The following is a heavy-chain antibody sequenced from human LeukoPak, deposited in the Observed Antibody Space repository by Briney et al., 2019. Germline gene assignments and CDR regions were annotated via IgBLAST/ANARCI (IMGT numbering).Heavy chain of an antibody. CDR3: AGNPYYYDSSGYYQIDY. V-gene: IGHV1-18*01. D-gene: IGHD3-22*01. Sequence: ASVKVSCKASGYTFTSYGISWVRQAPGQGLEWMGWISAYNGNTNYAQKLQGRVTMTTDTSTSTAYMELRSLRSDDTAVYYCAGNPYYYDSSGYYQIDYWGQGTLVTVSS. CDR1: GYTFTSYG. CDR2: ISAYNGNT. J-gene: IGHJ4*02.